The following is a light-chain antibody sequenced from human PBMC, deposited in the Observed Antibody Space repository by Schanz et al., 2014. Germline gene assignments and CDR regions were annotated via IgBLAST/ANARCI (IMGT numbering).Light chain of an antibody. V-gene: IGKV3-15*01. Sequence: EIVMTQSPATLSVSPGEGVTLSCRASQSVSSSLAWYQQKPGQAPRLLIYSASTRATDIPARFSGSGSGTEFTLHISSLQSEDFAVYYCQQYGNSLWTFGXXTKVEIK. CDR3: QQYGNSLWT. CDR2: SAS. J-gene: IGKJ1*01. CDR1: QSVSSS.